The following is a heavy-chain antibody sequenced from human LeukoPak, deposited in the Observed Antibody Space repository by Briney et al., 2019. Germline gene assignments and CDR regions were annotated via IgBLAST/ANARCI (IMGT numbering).Heavy chain of an antibody. Sequence: KSGGSLRLSCAASGFTFSSYSMNWVRQAPGKGLEWVSSISSSSSYIYYADSAKGRFTISRDNAKNSLYLQMNSLRAEDTAVYYCARLLVVAATRGYYYYGMDVWGQGTTVTVSS. J-gene: IGHJ6*02. V-gene: IGHV3-21*01. D-gene: IGHD2-15*01. CDR1: GFTFSSYS. CDR2: ISSSSSYI. CDR3: ARLLVVAATRGYYYYGMDV.